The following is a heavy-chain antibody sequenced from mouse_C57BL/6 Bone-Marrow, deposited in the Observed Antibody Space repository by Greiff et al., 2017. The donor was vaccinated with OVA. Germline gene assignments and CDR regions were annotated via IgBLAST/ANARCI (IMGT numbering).Heavy chain of an antibody. CDR1: GYTFTDHT. D-gene: IGHD1-1*01. CDR2: IYPRDGST. CDR3: ARLTYYGSSYVGRAMDY. Sequence: VQLQESDAELVKPGASVKISCKVSGYTFTDHTIHWMKQRPEQGLEWIGYIYPRDGSTKYNEKFKGKATLTADKSSSTAYMQLNSLTSEDSAVYVCARLTYYGSSYVGRAMDYWGQGTSVTVSS. J-gene: IGHJ4*01. V-gene: IGHV1-78*01.